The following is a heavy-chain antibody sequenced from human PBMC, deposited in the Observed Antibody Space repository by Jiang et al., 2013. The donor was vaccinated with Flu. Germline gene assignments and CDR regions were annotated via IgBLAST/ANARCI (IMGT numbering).Heavy chain of an antibody. D-gene: IGHD3-22*01. Sequence: GSGLVKPSETLSLTCTVSGGSISSYYWSWIRQPPGKGLEWIGYIYYSGSTNYNPSLKSRVTISVDTSKNQFSLKLSSVTAADTAVYYCARGLLPVLNWFDPWGQGTLVTVSS. CDR2: IYYSGST. CDR3: ARGLLPVLNWFDP. J-gene: IGHJ5*02. V-gene: IGHV4-59*08. CDR1: GGSISSYY.